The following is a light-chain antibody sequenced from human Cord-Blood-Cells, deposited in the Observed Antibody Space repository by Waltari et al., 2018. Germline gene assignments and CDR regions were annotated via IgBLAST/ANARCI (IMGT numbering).Light chain of an antibody. J-gene: IGKJ2*01. CDR3: QQYYSTPYT. CDR2: WAS. V-gene: IGKV4-1*01. Sequence: DIVMTQSPDSLAVSPGVRAPINCKSSQSVLYSSNNKNYLAWYQQKPGQPPKLLIYWASTRESWFPDRFSGSGSGTDFTLTISSLQAEDVAVYYCQQYYSTPYTFGQGTKLEIK. CDR1: QSVLYSSNNKNY.